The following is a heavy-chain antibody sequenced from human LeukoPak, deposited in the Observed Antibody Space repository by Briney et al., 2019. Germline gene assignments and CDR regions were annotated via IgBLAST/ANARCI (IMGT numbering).Heavy chain of an antibody. CDR3: ARGERYDSSGYPDS. D-gene: IGHD3-22*01. Sequence: GASVKVSCKASGYTFTGYYMHWVRQAPGQGLEWMGWINPNTGGTNYAQKFQGRVTMTRDTSISTAYMELTRLTSADTAVYYCARGERYDSSGYPDSWGQGTLVTVSS. CDR2: INPNTGGT. J-gene: IGHJ4*02. V-gene: IGHV1-2*02. CDR1: GYTFTGYY.